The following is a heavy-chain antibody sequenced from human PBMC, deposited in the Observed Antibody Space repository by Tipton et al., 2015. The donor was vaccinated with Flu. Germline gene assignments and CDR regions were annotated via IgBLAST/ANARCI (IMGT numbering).Heavy chain of an antibody. Sequence: TLSLTCSVSGDSIGSPYFWGRIRQPPGKGLEWIGNVHQAGTYYNPSLKSRVTISVDASKNQFSLRLNSVTAADTAVYYCARRYTSGWFDSWGQGTLVTVSS. V-gene: IGHV4-38-2*01. CDR3: ARRYTSGWFDS. CDR2: VHQAGT. J-gene: IGHJ5*01. CDR1: GDSIGSPYF. D-gene: IGHD3-16*02.